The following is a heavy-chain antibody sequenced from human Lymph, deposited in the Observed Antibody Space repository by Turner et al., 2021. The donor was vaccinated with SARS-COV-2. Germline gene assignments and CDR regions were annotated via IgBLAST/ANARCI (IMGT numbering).Heavy chain of an antibody. CDR1: GGFISSCRYY. CDR3: ARRRQWLVHWYFDL. D-gene: IGHD6-19*01. J-gene: IGHJ2*01. CDR2: MYYSGST. V-gene: IGHV4-39*01. Sequence: QLQLHESGPGPVKPSETLSHPCPVTGGFISSCRYYWGWIRQPPWKGLEWIGSMYYSGSTYYNPSLKSRVTISVNTSKNQFSLKLSSVTAADTAVYYCARRRQWLVHWYFDLWGRGTLVTVSS.